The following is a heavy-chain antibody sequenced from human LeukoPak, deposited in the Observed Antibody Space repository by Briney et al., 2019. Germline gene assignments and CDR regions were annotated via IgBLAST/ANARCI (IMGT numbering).Heavy chain of an antibody. V-gene: IGHV3-11*03. D-gene: IGHD2-15*01. CDR2: ISSSSSYT. CDR3: ASSYCSGANCYAFDY. CDR1: GFTLSDYY. Sequence: PGGSLTLSCALSGFTLSDYYMSWIRQAPGKGLEWVSYISSSSSYTNYADSVKGRFTISRDNAKNSLYLQMNSLRAEDTAVYYCASSYCSGANCYAFDYGGQGTLVTVSS. J-gene: IGHJ4*02.